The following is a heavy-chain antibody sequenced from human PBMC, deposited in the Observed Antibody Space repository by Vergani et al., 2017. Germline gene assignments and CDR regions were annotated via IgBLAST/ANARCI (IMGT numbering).Heavy chain of an antibody. Sequence: QLQLQQSGPGLVKPSETLFLTCTVSADSISSGSYYWGWIRQPPGKSLEWIGSIYYSGLTYYNPSLKSRVAISVDTSKNQFSLNLNSVTAADTAVYYCTRDSQSYFYDSSASTFHLDYWGQGAQVTVSS. V-gene: IGHV4-39*02. J-gene: IGHJ4*02. D-gene: IGHD3-22*01. CDR2: IYYSGLT. CDR3: TRDSQSYFYDSSASTFHLDY. CDR1: ADSISSGSYY.